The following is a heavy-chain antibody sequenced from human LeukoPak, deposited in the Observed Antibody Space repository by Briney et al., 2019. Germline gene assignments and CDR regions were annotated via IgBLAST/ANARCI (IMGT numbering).Heavy chain of an antibody. Sequence: GGSLRLSCAASGFTFSSYGMHWVRRAPGKGLEWVAVIWYDGSNKYYADSVKGRFTISRDNSKNTLYLQMNSLRAEDTAVYYCARDARKRGYSFFSIVWGQGTLVTVSS. CDR3: ARDARKRGYSFFSIV. V-gene: IGHV3-33*08. D-gene: IGHD5-18*01. J-gene: IGHJ4*02. CDR2: IWYDGSNK. CDR1: GFTFSSYG.